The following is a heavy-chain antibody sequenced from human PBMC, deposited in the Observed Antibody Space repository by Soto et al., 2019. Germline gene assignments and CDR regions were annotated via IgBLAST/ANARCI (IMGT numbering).Heavy chain of an antibody. J-gene: IGHJ4*02. Sequence: SETLSLTCAVYGGSFSGYYWSWIRQPPGKGLEWIGEINHSGSTNYNPSLKGRVTISVDTSKNQFSLNLTSVTAADTAVYYCAQCPYDYSNFHDYWGQGALVTVSS. D-gene: IGHD4-4*01. CDR1: GGSFSGYY. V-gene: IGHV4-34*01. CDR3: AQCPYDYSNFHDY. CDR2: INHSGST.